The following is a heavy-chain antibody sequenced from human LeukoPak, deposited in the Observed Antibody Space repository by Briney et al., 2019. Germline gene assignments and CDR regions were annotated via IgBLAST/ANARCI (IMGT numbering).Heavy chain of an antibody. CDR1: GGSISSGGYY. V-gene: IGHV4-30-2*01. D-gene: IGHD3-3*01. Sequence: SETLSLTCTVSGGSISSGGYYWSWIRQPPGKGLEWIGYIYHSGSTYYNPSLKSRVTISVDRSKNQFSLKLSSVTAADTAVYYCARDYHDFWTGGPRSVWGKGTTVTVSS. CDR2: IYHSGST. CDR3: ARDYHDFWTGGPRSV. J-gene: IGHJ6*04.